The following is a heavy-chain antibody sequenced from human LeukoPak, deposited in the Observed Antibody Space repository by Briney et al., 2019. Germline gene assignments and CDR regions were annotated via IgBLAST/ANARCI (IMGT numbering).Heavy chain of an antibody. CDR1: GYSISSGYY. CDR3: ARRRTTVVTPDYAFDI. V-gene: IGHV4-38-2*01. Sequence: SETLSLXCAVSGYSISSGYYWGWIRQPPGKGLEWIGSIYDSGSTYYNPSLKSRVTISVDTSKNQFSLKLSSVTAADTAVYYCARRRTTVVTPDYAFDIWGQGTMVTVSP. J-gene: IGHJ3*02. D-gene: IGHD4-23*01. CDR2: IYDSGST.